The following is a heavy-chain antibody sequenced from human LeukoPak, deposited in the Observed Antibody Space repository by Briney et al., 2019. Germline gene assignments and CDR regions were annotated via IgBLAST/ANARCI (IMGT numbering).Heavy chain of an antibody. J-gene: IGHJ6*03. CDR3: ANNEYSSSSYYYYMDV. CDR2: IRYDGSNK. CDR1: GFTFSSYG. Sequence: HPGGSLSLSCAASGFTFSSYGMHWVRQAPGKGLEWVAFIRYDGSNKYYADSVKGRFTISRDNSKNTLYLQMNSLRAEDTAVYYCANNEYSSSSYYYYMDVWGKGTTVTVSS. D-gene: IGHD6-6*01. V-gene: IGHV3-30*02.